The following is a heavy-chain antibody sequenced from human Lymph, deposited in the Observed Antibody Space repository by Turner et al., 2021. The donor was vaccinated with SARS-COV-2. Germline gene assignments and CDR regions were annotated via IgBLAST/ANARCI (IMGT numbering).Heavy chain of an antibody. D-gene: IGHD5-12*01. CDR2: ISGDGGST. J-gene: IGHJ4*02. CDR1: GFTFDDYA. V-gene: IGHV3-43*02. Sequence: EVQLVESGGGVVQPGWPLRLSCAAPGFTFDDYAMHWVRPAPGKGLEWVSLISGDGGSTYYADSVKGRFTISRDDSKNSLYLQINSLRTEDTALYYCAKEGLSGRRLQFVPYFAYWGQGTLVSVSS. CDR3: AKEGLSGRRLQFVPYFAY.